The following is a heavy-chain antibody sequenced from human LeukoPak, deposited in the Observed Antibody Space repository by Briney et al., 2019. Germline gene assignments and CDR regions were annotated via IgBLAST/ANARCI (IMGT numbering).Heavy chain of an antibody. V-gene: IGHV3-23*01. D-gene: IGHD3-9*01. CDR1: GFTFSNYA. J-gene: IGHJ4*02. CDR2: ITGSGGNT. Sequence: LTGGSLRLSCAAPGFTFSNYAMSWVRQAPGKGLEWVSAITGSGGNTYYADSVKGRFTISRDNSKNTVFLQMNSLRAEDTAVYYWAKWGDYDVLTGYYVSDYWGQGTLVTVSS. CDR3: AKWGDYDVLTGYYVSDY.